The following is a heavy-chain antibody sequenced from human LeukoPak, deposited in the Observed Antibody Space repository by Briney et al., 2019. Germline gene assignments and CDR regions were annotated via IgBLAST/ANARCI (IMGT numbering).Heavy chain of an antibody. V-gene: IGHV3-21*01. CDR3: ARAMVRGVIRKDNYYYYGMDV. Sequence: GGSLRLSCAASGFTFSSYSMNWVRQAPGKGLEWVSSISSSSSYIYYADSMKGRFTISRDNAKNSLYLQMSSLRAEDTAVYYCARAMVRGVIRKDNYYYYGMDVWGKGTTVTVSS. D-gene: IGHD3-10*01. CDR1: GFTFSSYS. CDR2: ISSSSSYI. J-gene: IGHJ6*04.